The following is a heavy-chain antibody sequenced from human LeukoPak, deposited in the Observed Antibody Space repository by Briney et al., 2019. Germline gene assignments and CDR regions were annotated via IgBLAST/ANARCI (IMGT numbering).Heavy chain of an antibody. CDR1: GGSISSSSYY. Sequence: PSETLSLTCTVSGGSISSSSYYWGWIRQPPGKGPEWIGSIYYSGSTNYNPSLKSRVTISVATAKNQFSVTLSSVTAADTAVYYCARTDSSGWYGGFDYWGQGTLVTVSS. CDR3: ARTDSSGWYGGFDY. D-gene: IGHD6-19*01. J-gene: IGHJ4*02. CDR2: IYYSGST. V-gene: IGHV4-39*07.